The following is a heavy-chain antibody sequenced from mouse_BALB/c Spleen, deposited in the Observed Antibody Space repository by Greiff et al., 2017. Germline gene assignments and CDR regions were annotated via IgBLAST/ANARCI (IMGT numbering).Heavy chain of an antibody. J-gene: IGHJ2*01. D-gene: IGHD2-3*01. CDR1: GFTFSNYW. CDR3: TRDGYPHYFDY. Sequence: EVKVEESGGGLVQPGGSMKLSCVASGFTFSNYWMNWVRQSPEKGLEWVAEIRLKSNNYATHYAESVKGRFTISRDDSKSSVYLQMNNLRAEDTGIYYCTRDGYPHYFDYWGQGTTLTVSS. V-gene: IGHV6-6*02. CDR2: IRLKSNNYAT.